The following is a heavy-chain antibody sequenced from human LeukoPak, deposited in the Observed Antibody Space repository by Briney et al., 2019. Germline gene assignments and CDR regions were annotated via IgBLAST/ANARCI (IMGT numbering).Heavy chain of an antibody. V-gene: IGHV1-2*02. CDR1: GYTFTGYY. J-gene: IGHJ3*02. D-gene: IGHD3-10*01. CDR3: ARVRTRGLMDDAFDI. CDR2: INPNSGGT. Sequence: GASVKVSCKASGYTFTGYYMHWVRQAPGQGLEWMGWINPNSGGTNYAQKFQGRVTMTRDTSISTAYMELSRLRSDDTAVYYCARVRTRGLMDDAFDIWGQGTMVTASS.